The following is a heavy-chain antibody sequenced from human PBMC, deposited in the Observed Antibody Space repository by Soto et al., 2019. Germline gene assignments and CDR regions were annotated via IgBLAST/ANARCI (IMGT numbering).Heavy chain of an antibody. CDR1: GYTYTSYG. V-gene: IGHV1-69*13. J-gene: IGHJ1*01. CDR3: ARDGQYYYDSSGYYSGRRAEYFQH. Sequence: ASVKVSCKASGYTYTSYGISWVRQAPGQGLEWMGGIIPIFGTANYAQKFQGRVTITADESTSTAYMELSSLRSEDTAVYYCARDGQYYYDSSGYYSGRRAEYFQHWGQGTLVTVSS. D-gene: IGHD3-22*01. CDR2: IIPIFGTA.